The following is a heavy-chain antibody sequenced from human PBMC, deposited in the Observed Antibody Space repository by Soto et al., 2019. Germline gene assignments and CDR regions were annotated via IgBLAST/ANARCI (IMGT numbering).Heavy chain of an antibody. Sequence: GGSLRLSCAASGFTFSSYAMHWVRQAPGKGLEWVAVISYDGSNKYYADSVKGRFTISRDNSKNTLYLQMNSLRAEDTAVYYCARVGRYSYGYYYYYGMDVWGQGTTVTVS. J-gene: IGHJ6*02. CDR1: GFTFSSYA. D-gene: IGHD5-18*01. CDR3: ARVGRYSYGYYYYYGMDV. CDR2: ISYDGSNK. V-gene: IGHV3-30-3*01.